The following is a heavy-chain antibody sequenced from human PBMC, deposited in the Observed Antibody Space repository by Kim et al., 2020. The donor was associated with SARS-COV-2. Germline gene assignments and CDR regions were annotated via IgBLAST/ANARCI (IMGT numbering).Heavy chain of an antibody. CDR3: ARGDYGAFYYGMDV. J-gene: IGHJ6*02. D-gene: IGHD4-17*01. V-gene: IGHV4-31*02. Sequence: NPHIQSRVALSIDTSENQLSLKLSSVTAADTAVYYCARGDYGAFYYGMDVWGQGTTVTVSS.